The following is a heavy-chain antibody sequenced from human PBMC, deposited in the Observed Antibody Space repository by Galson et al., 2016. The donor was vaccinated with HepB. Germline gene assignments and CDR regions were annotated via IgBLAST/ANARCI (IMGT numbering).Heavy chain of an antibody. D-gene: IGHD4/OR15-4a*01. J-gene: IGHJ4*02. V-gene: IGHV4-4*02. CDR3: TRGTLGSVATMAFDY. CDR1: GASVNSSNW. CDR2: IYQTGTA. Sequence: SETLSLTCAVSGASVNSSNWWTWVRQFPGQGLEWIGEIYQTGTAHYNPSFTSRATISIDKSKNEISLRLASVTAADTAVYYCTRGTLGSVATMAFDYWGQGTLVTVSS.